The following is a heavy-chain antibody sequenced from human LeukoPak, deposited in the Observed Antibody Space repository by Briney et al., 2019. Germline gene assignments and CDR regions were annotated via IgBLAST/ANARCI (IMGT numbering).Heavy chain of an antibody. Sequence: SETLSLTCTVSGTSITSYYWNWIRQAPGQGPEWIGYGHYSGNTKYNPPLKGRVTISVDTSKNQFSLRLSSVTAADTAVYFCAKWASDNRAFDLWGQGTLVTVSS. V-gene: IGHV4-59*08. D-gene: IGHD2-8*01. CDR2: GHYSGNT. CDR1: GTSITSYY. J-gene: IGHJ4*02. CDR3: AKWASDNRAFDL.